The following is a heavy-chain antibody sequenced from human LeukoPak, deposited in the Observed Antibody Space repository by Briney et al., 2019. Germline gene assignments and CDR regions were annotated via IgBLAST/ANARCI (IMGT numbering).Heavy chain of an antibody. CDR1: GFTFSTYG. CDR3: AKDGDSYSHVEHSWFDP. CDR2: IAYDGKTT. V-gene: IGHV3-30*18. J-gene: IGHJ5*02. D-gene: IGHD5-18*01. Sequence: GGTLRLSCAASGFTFSTYGTHWVRQAPGKGLEWVAVIAYDGKTTYYADSVKGRFTISRDNSKNTLYLQMNSLRAEDTAVYYCAKDGDSYSHVEHSWFDPWGQGTLVTVSS.